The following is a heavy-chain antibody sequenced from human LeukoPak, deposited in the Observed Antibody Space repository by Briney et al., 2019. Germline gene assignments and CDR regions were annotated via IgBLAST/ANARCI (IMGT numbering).Heavy chain of an antibody. V-gene: IGHV1-2*06. CDR3: ARTDGVDY. D-gene: IGHD4-17*01. Sequence: ASVKVSCRASGYTFTGSYIHWVRQAPGQGLEWMGRINPNSGVTIYAQKFQGRVTLTRDTSITTVYMELSSLRSDDTAVYYCARTDGVDYWGQGTLVTVSS. J-gene: IGHJ4*02. CDR2: INPNSGVT. CDR1: GYTFTGSY.